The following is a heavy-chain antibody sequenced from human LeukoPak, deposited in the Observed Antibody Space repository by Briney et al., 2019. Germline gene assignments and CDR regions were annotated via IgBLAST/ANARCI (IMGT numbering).Heavy chain of an antibody. Sequence: GSLRLSCAASGFTFSSYSMNWVRQAPGKGLEWVSYISSSSSTIYYADSVKGRFTISRDNAKNSLYLQMNSLRAEDTAVYYCARGRGYSSSWYESPNAFDIWGQGTMVTVSS. CDR1: GFTFSSYS. CDR3: ARGRGYSSSWYESPNAFDI. D-gene: IGHD6-13*01. CDR2: ISSSSSTI. V-gene: IGHV3-48*04. J-gene: IGHJ3*02.